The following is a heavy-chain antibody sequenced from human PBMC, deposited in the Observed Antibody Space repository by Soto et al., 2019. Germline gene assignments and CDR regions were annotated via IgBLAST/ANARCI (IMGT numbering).Heavy chain of an antibody. V-gene: IGHV4-34*01. CDR2: INHSGST. J-gene: IGHJ6*02. CDR1: GGAFSGYY. D-gene: IGHD2-2*01. CDR3: ARGRGRWSSTSCYSYYYYYGMDV. Sequence: RSLTCAVYGGAFSGYYWSWIRQPPGKGLEWSGEINHSGSTNYNPSLKSRVTISVDTSKNQFSLKLSSVPDAANAAYYCARGRGRWSSTSCYSYYYYYGMDVWGQGTTVTVSS.